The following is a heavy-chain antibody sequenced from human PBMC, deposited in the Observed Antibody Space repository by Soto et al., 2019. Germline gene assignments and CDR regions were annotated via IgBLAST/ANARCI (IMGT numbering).Heavy chain of an antibody. V-gene: IGHV1-18*04. CDR2: ITAYNRNT. CDR1: GYTFSNYG. Sequence: VASVKVSCKASGYTFSNYGISWVRQAPGQGLEWMGWITAYNRNTNYAQKLRGRVTMTTDTSTSTAYMDLRSLRSDDTAVYYCARGSWSEGFDPWGQGTLVTVSS. J-gene: IGHJ5*02. CDR3: ARGSWSEGFDP. D-gene: IGHD2-15*01.